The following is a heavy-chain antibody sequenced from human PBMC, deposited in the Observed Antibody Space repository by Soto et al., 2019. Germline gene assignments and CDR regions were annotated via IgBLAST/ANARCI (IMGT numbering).Heavy chain of an antibody. J-gene: IGHJ4*02. CDR1: GFTFTNYG. CDR2: ISAYNGHT. V-gene: IGHV1-18*04. D-gene: IGHD6-6*01. CDR3: ARERVDLEYNSSPHFDY. Sequence: VQLVQPGSEVRKPGASVKVSCKASGFTFTNYGITWVRQAPGQGLEWMGWISAYNGHTNNAQKLQGRATMTTDTSTSKAYMDVRSLRANYTAGYYCARERVDLEYNSSPHFDYWGQGTLVTVSS.